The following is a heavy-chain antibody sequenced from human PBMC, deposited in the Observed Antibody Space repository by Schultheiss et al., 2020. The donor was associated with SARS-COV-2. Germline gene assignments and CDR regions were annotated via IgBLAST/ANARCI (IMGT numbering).Heavy chain of an antibody. J-gene: IGHJ4*02. CDR2: IRSIAYRATT. V-gene: IGHV3-49*03. CDR3: TRDPNDLAYFSPSLQEGYYFDY. CDR1: GFTFGDYA. Sequence: GGSLRLSCITSGFTFGDYAMSWFRQAPGKGLEWVGFIRSIAYRATTEYAASVKGRFTISRDDSKSIAFLHMNSLKTEDTAVYYCTRDPNDLAYFSPSLQEGYYFDYWGQGTLVTVSS. D-gene: IGHD1-1*01.